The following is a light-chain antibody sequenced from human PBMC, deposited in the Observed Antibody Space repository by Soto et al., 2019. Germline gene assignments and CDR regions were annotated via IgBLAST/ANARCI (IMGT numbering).Light chain of an antibody. J-gene: IGKJ1*01. CDR2: GAS. Sequence: EIVMTQSPGTLSLSPGKRATLSCRASQNISNYLIWYQQKPGQAPRLLIYGASSRTTGIPDRFSGSGSGTDFTLTISRLEPEDFAMYYCQQCGGSPTFGQGTKVDIK. CDR1: QNISNY. CDR3: QQCGGSPT. V-gene: IGKV3-20*01.